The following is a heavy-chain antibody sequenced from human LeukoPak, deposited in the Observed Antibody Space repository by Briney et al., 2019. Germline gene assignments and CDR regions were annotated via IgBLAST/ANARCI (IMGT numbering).Heavy chain of an antibody. D-gene: IGHD3-10*01. J-gene: IGHJ4*02. CDR2: ISYDGSNK. V-gene: IGHV3-30*04. CDR3: ARRFGELLSPV. CDR1: GFTFSSYA. Sequence: GGSLRLSCAASGFTFSSYAMHWVRQAPGKGLEWVADISYDGSNKYYADSVKGRFTISRDNSKNTLYLQMNSLRAEDTAVYYCARRFGELLSPVWGQGTLVTVSS.